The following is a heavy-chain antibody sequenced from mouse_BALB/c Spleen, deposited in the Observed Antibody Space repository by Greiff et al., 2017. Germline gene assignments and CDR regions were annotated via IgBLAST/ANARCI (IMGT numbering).Heavy chain of an antibody. V-gene: IGHV5-6-5*01. D-gene: IGHD3-1*01. CDR3: ARSGYWYFDV. CDR1: GFTFSSYA. J-gene: IGHJ1*01. CDR2: ISSGGST. Sequence: EVQRVESGGGLVKPGGSLKLSCAASGFTFSSYAMSWVRQTPEKRLEWVASISSGGSTYYPDSVKGRFTISRDNPKNTLFLQMTSLRSEDTAMYYCARSGYWYFDVWGAGTTVTVSS.